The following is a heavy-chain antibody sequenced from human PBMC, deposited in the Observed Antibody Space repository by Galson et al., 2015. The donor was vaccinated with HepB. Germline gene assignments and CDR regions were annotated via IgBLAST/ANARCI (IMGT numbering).Heavy chain of an antibody. V-gene: IGHV3-21*01. CDR2: ISSSSSYI. CDR3: ARESLAAMVRGVIINDLDV. CDR1: GFTFSSYS. J-gene: IGHJ6*02. Sequence: SLRLSCAASGFTFSSYSMNWVRQAPGKGLEWVSSISSSSSYIYYADSVKGRFTISRDNAKNSLYLQMNSLRAEDTAVYYCARESLAAMVRGVIINDLDVWGQGTTVTVSS. D-gene: IGHD3-10*01.